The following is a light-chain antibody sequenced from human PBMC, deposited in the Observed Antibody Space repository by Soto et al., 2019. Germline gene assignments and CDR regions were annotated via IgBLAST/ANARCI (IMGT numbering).Light chain of an antibody. J-gene: IGKJ2*01. CDR3: QQYGSPPEYT. V-gene: IGKV3-20*01. Sequence: EIVLTQSPGTLSLSPGERATLSCRASQSVSSSYLAWYQQKPGQAPRLLIYGASSRATGIPDRFSGSGSGTDFTLTISRREPEDFAVYYCQQYGSPPEYTFGQGTKLEIK. CDR2: GAS. CDR1: QSVSSSY.